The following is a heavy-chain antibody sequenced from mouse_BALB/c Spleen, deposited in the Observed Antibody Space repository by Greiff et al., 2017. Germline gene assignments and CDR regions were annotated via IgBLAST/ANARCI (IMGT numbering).Heavy chain of an antibody. CDR1: GYTFTSYY. CDR3: AREGLPDSYAMDY. CDR2: IYPGNVNT. D-gene: IGHD2-4*01. Sequence: QVQLQQSGPELVKPGASVRISCKASGYTFTSYYIHWVKQRPGQGLEWIGWIYPGNVNTKYNEKFKGKATLTADKSSSTAYMQLSSLTSEDSAVYFCAREGLPDSYAMDYWGQGTSVTVSS. V-gene: IGHV1S56*01. J-gene: IGHJ4*01.